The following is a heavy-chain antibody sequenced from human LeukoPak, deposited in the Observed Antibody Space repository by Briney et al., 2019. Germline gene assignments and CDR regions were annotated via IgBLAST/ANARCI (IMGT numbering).Heavy chain of an antibody. CDR3: AKGRTVWERWPFDY. Sequence: GGSLRLSCAASGFTFSSYAMSWVRQAPGKGLEWVSAISGSGGSTYYADSVKGRFTISRDNSKNTLYLQMNSLRAEDTAVYDCAKGRTVWERWPFDYWGQGTLVTVTS. D-gene: IGHD1-26*01. V-gene: IGHV3-23*01. CDR1: GFTFSSYA. CDR2: ISGSGGST. J-gene: IGHJ4*02.